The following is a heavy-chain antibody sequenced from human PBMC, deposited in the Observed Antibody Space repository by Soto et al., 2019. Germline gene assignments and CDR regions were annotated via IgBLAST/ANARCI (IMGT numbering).Heavy chain of an antibody. V-gene: IGHV3-53*04. CDR3: ARSTFGDPLYYFDY. CDR2: IYSGGST. D-gene: IGHD4-17*01. CDR1: GFTVSSNY. Sequence: EVQLVESGGGLVQPGGSLRLSCAASGFTVSSNYMSWVRQAPGKGLEWVSVIYSGGSTYYADSVKGRFTISRHNSKNMLYLQMNSLRAEDTAVYYCARSTFGDPLYYFDYWGQGTLVTVSS. J-gene: IGHJ4*02.